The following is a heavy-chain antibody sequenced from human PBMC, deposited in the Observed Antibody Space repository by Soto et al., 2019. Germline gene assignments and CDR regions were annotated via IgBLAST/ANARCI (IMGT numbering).Heavy chain of an antibody. V-gene: IGHV3-23*01. D-gene: IGHD2-8*02. CDR3: ATLLGFSSGVSWYSHVADY. Sequence: EVHLWESGGDLVQPGGSLRVSCVGSGYTFSSRAMSWVRQAPGKGLEWVSGIDGGGTTDYADSVKGRCTISRDNSQDTLYLQMNSLRAEDTAVYYCATLLGFSSGVSWYSHVADYWGQGTLVTVSS. CDR1: GYTFSSRA. J-gene: IGHJ4*02. CDR2: IDGGGTT.